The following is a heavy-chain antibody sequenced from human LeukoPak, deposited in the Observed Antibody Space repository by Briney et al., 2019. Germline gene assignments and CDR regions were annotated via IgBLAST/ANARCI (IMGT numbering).Heavy chain of an antibody. CDR1: GGTFSTYA. Sequence: SVRVSCEASGGTFSTYAISWVRQAPGQGLEWVGGIIRMFGAADFAQTFQGRVTFTTDESASTDYMELSSVRSEDTDVYYCARSYDSSGYSVISWGQGTLVTVSS. CDR3: ARSYDSSGYSVIS. V-gene: IGHV1-69*05. CDR2: IIRMFGAA. D-gene: IGHD3-22*01. J-gene: IGHJ4*02.